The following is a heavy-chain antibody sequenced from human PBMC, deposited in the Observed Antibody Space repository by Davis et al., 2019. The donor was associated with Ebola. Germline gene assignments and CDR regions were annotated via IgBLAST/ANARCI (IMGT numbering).Heavy chain of an antibody. CDR1: GFMFSSYV. CDR3: AKKPSFAWLSGYFDF. Sequence: GESLKISCAASGFMFSSYVMSWVRQAPGKGLEWVSTLGTSADTYYADSVKGRFTISRDNSKNTLYLQMNGLRVEDTAVYYCAKKPSFAWLSGYFDFWGQGTLVTVSS. CDR2: LGTSADT. V-gene: IGHV3-23*01. D-gene: IGHD3-9*01. J-gene: IGHJ4*02.